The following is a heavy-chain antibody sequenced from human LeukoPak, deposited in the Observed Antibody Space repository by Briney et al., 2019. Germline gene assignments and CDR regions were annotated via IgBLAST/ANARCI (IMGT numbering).Heavy chain of an antibody. J-gene: IGHJ4*02. D-gene: IGHD2-21*01. CDR1: GFTFRSHA. Sequence: GGSLRLSCVGSGFTFRSHAMSWVRQAPEKGLEFVSGIYENGGTTYYADSVKGRFSISRDNSKNTLYLQMDSLRGEDTAVYYCAKDFRIGYSAHFDYWGQGALVAVSS. V-gene: IGHV3-23*01. CDR2: IYENGGTT. CDR3: AKDFRIGYSAHFDY.